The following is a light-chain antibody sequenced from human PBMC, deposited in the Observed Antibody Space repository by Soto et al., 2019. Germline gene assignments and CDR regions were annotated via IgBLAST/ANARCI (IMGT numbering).Light chain of an antibody. Sequence: EIVMPQSPATLSVSPGESATVSCRASQSVSRNLAWYQQKPGQAPRLLIYGASTRATGIPARFSGSGSGTDFTLTIGSLQSEDFAVYYCQQYNNWPRTVGQGTKREIK. J-gene: IGKJ2*01. CDR2: GAS. CDR3: QQYNNWPRT. V-gene: IGKV3-15*01. CDR1: QSVSRN.